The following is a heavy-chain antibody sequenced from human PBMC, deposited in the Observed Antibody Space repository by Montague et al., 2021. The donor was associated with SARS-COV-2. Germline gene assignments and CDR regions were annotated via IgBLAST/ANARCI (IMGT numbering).Heavy chain of an antibody. V-gene: IGHV4-61*02. CDR2: IYTSGTT. D-gene: IGHD4-17*01. CDR1: GDSISSPGYY. J-gene: IGHJ4*02. Sequence: TLSLTCTVSGDSISSPGYYWSWIRQPAGKGLEWIGRIYTSGTTNYNPSLKSRVTISVDTSKNQFSLKLTSVTAADTAVYYCARFTAVTSSLDFWGQGTLVPVSS. CDR3: ARFTAVTSSLDF.